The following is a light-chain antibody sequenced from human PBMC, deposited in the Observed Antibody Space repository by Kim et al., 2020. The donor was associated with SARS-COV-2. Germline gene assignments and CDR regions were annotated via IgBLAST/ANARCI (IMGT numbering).Light chain of an antibody. CDR2: KAS. Sequence: DIQMTQSPSTLSASVGDRVTITCRASQSISYYLAWYQQKPGKAPKLLIYKASSLQSGVPSRFSGSGSGTEFTLTISSLQPDDFASYSCQQYYEDHTFGQGTKLAI. V-gene: IGKV1-5*03. J-gene: IGKJ2*01. CDR3: QQYYEDHT. CDR1: QSISYY.